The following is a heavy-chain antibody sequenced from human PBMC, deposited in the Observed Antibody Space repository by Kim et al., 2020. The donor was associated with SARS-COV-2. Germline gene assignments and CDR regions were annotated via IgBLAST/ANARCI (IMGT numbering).Heavy chain of an antibody. CDR3: ARLFRPSPYGFFDY. D-gene: IGHD3-10*01. J-gene: IGHJ4*02. Sequence: SETLSLTCDVSGGSISSDYWGWIRKPPGKGLEWITYMSVSASTQYNPSLRSRVTISVDTSRRQFSLKLTSVSAADTAVYYCARLFRPSPYGFFDYWGQGILVPVSP. CDR1: GGSISSDY. V-gene: IGHV4-59*08. CDR2: MSVSAST.